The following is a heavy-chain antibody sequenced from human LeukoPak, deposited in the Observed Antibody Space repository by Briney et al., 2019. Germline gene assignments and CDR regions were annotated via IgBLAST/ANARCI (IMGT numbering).Heavy chain of an antibody. J-gene: IGHJ4*02. V-gene: IGHV3-66*01. CDR2: IYSDGTT. CDR3: ARDRAGSGTTFDY. D-gene: IGHD3-10*01. CDR1: GFTVSSNY. Sequence: PGGSLRLSCAASGFTVSSNYMRWVRQAPGKGLEWVSVIYSDGTTYYAGSVKGRFAISRDNSKNTVYLQMNSLTAEDTAVYYCARDRAGSGTTFDYWGQGTLVTVSS.